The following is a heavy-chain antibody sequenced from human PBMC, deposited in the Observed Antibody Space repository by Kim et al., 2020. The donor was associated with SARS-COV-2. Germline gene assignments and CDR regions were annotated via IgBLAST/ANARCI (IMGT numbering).Heavy chain of an antibody. V-gene: IGHV3-21*01. D-gene: IGHD1-26*01. CDR3: VNGFSSSGARD. J-gene: IGHJ4*02. CDR2: ISPSSGNI. Sequence: GGSLRLSCAASGFCFSDYSMSWVRQAPGKGLEWISYISPSSGNIFYAESVKGRFTISRDDAKNTLYLQMRSLRAEDTAVYYCVNGFSSSGARDWGQGTLVTVFS. CDR1: GFCFSDYS.